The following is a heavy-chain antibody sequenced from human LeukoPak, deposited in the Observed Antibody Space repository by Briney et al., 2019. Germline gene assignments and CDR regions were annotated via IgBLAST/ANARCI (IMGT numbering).Heavy chain of an antibody. V-gene: IGHV3-15*01. D-gene: IGHD1-26*01. CDR1: GFTFSNAW. CDR3: TTDGTWGWELLRVLPSDY. Sequence: PGGSLRLSCAASGFTFSNAWMNWVRQAPGKGLDWVGRIKSKVNGETIEYAAPVKGRFTISRDDSKSTVYLQMNSLKIEDTAVYYCTTDGTWGWELLRVLPSDYWGQGTLVTVSS. J-gene: IGHJ4*02. CDR2: IKSKVNGETI.